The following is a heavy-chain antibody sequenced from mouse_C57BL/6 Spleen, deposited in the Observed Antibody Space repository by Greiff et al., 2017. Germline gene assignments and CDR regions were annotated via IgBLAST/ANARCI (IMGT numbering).Heavy chain of an antibody. J-gene: IGHJ4*01. CDR3: SYSIYDYAMDY. V-gene: IGHV1-15*01. CDR2: IDPETGGT. CDR1: GYTFTDYE. Sequence: VQLQQSGAELVRPGASVTLSCKASGYTFTDYEMHWVKQTPVHGLEWIGAIDPETGGTAYNQKFKGKAILTADKSSSTAYMELRSLTSEDSAVYYCSYSIYDYAMDYWGQGTSVTVSS. D-gene: IGHD2-5*01.